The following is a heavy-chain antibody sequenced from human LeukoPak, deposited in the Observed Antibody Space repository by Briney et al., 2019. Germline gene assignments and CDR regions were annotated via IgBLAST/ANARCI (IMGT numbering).Heavy chain of an antibody. CDR2: INHSGST. CDR3: ARLSSLSPYCSGGSCYLNRAYYFDY. CDR1: GGSFSGYY. J-gene: IGHJ4*02. Sequence: SETLSLTCAVYGGSFSGYYWSWIRQPPGKGLEWIGEINHSGSTNYNPSLKSRVTISVDTSKNQFSLKLSSVTAADTAVYYCARLSSLSPYCSGGSCYLNRAYYFDYWGQGTLVTVSS. V-gene: IGHV4-34*01. D-gene: IGHD2-15*01.